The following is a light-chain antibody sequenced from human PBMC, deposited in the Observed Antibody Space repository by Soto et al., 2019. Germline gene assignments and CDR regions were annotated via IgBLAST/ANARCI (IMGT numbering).Light chain of an antibody. V-gene: IGLV2-14*01. CDR1: SSDVGGYNY. J-gene: IGLJ3*02. Sequence: QSVLTQPASVSGSPGQSITISCTGTSSDVGGYNYVSWYQQHPGKAPKLMIYDVSNRPSGVSNRFSGSKSGNTASLTISGLQAEDEDDYYCSSYTSSSPWVFGGGTKVTVL. CDR2: DVS. CDR3: SSYTSSSPWV.